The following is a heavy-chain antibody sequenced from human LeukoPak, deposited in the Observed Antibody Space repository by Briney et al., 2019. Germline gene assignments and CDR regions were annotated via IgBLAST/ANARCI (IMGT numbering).Heavy chain of an antibody. CDR2: ISYDGSNK. J-gene: IGHJ6*03. CDR1: GFTFSSYG. CDR3: AKVGRTVTHEDSYYYYYMDV. Sequence: PGGSLRLSCAASGFTFSSYGMHWVRQAPGKGLEWVAVISYDGSNKYYADSVKGRFTISRDNSKNTLYLQMNSLRAEDTAAYYCAKVGRTVTHEDSYYYYYMDVWGKGTTVTI. D-gene: IGHD4-17*01. V-gene: IGHV3-30*18.